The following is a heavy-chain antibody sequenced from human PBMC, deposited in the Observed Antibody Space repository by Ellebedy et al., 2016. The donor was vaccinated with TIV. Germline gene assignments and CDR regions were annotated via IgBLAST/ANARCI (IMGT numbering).Heavy chain of an antibody. CDR3: ARTTYYDILTGYYITYYFDY. D-gene: IGHD3-9*01. CDR1: GGSVGSGSYY. CDR2: IYYSGST. J-gene: IGHJ4*02. Sequence: SETLSLTXTVSGGSVGSGSYYWSWIRQPPGKGLEWIGYIYYSGSTNYNPSLKSRVIISVDTSKNQFSLKLSSVTAADTAVYYCARTTYYDILTGYYITYYFDYWGQGTLVTVSS. V-gene: IGHV4-61*01.